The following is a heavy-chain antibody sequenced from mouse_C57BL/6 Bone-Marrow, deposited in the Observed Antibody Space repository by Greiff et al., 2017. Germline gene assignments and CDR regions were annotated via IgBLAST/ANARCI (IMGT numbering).Heavy chain of an antibody. CDR1: GYTFTDYY. J-gene: IGHJ3*01. Sequence: VQLQQSGPVLVKPGASVKMSCKASGYTFTDYYMNWVKQSHGKSLEWIGVINPYNGGTSYNQKFKGKATLTVDKSSSTAYMELNSLTSEDSAVYYCARPYSNYPAWFAYWGQGTLVTVSA. V-gene: IGHV1-19*01. CDR3: ARPYSNYPAWFAY. CDR2: INPYNGGT. D-gene: IGHD2-5*01.